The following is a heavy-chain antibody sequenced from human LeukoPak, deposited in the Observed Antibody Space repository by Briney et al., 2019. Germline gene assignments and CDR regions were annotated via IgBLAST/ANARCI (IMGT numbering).Heavy chain of an antibody. CDR3: AALGASWGELSFDY. J-gene: IGHJ4*02. CDR1: GFTFSSYA. Sequence: PGGSLRLSCAASGFTFSSYAMSWVRQAPGRGLEWVSTISGSGGFTYYADSVKGRFTISRDNSKNTLYLQMNSLRAEDTAVYHCAALGASWGELSFDYWGQGTLVTVSS. V-gene: IGHV3-23*01. D-gene: IGHD3-16*02. CDR2: ISGSGGFT.